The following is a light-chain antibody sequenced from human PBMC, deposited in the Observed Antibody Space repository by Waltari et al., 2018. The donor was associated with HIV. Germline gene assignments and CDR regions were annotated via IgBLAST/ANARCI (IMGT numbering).Light chain of an antibody. CDR2: KDR. J-gene: IGLJ2*01. Sequence: LSQDPAVSVSPGQTFTLACFGENPGNNNTSWFQQKAGQPPVLVRYKDRKRSSGIPDRFFGYTFGDTASLIISDTQGSDEAEYFWQEWDGDTVIFGGGTKLTGL. V-gene: IGLV3-1*01. CDR3: QEWDGDTVI. CDR1: NPGNNN.